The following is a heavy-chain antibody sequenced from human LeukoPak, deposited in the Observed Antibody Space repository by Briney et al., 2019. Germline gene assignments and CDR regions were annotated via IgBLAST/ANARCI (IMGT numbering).Heavy chain of an antibody. CDR2: MKGDGSEE. Sequence: GGSLRLSCAASGFTFSTYFMSWVRQAPGKGLEWVASMKGDGSEEYYVDSVKGRFTISRDNAKNSLYLQMNSLRAEDTAVYYCARLHCTGGSCYSYFVYWGQGTLVTASS. CDR3: ARLHCTGGSCYSYFVY. V-gene: IGHV3-7*01. J-gene: IGHJ4*02. D-gene: IGHD2-15*01. CDR1: GFTFSTYF.